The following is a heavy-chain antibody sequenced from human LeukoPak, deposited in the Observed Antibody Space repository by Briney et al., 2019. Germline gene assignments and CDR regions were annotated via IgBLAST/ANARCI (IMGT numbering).Heavy chain of an antibody. Sequence: SEILSLTCAVYGGSFSGYYWSWIRQPPGKGLEWIGEINHSGSTNYNPSLKSRVTISVDTSKNQFSLKLSSVTAADTAVYYCARGSVSRNYYGSGSYYPGHNWFDPWGQGTLVTVSS. CDR1: GGSFSGYY. D-gene: IGHD3-10*01. CDR2: INHSGST. J-gene: IGHJ5*02. V-gene: IGHV4-34*01. CDR3: ARGSVSRNYYGSGSYYPGHNWFDP.